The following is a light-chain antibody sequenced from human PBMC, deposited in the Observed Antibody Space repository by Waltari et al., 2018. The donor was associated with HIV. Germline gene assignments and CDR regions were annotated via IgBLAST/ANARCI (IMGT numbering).Light chain of an antibody. CDR3: SSYGGSANLL. J-gene: IGLJ2*01. Sequence: QSALTQPPSASGSPGQSVTISCTGTSSDIGGYTYVSWYQPYPGKAPKLMIYEVSKRPSGVPDRFSGSKSANTASLTVSGLQAEDEADYYCSSYGGSANLLFGGGTK. V-gene: IGLV2-8*01. CDR1: SSDIGGYTY. CDR2: EVS.